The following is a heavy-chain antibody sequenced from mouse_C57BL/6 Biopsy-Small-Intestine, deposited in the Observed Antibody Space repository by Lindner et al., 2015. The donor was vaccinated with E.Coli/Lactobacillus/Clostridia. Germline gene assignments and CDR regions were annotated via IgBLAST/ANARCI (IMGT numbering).Heavy chain of an antibody. CDR1: GYTFSTYG. CDR3: ARDDIAARPRYYYGMDV. D-gene: IGHD1-1*01. Sequence: SVKVSCKASGYTFSTYGISWVRQAPGQGLEWMGWINGYTGDTKSAQKLHGRVTMTRDTSTSTAYMELRSLTSDDTAVYYCARDDIAARPRYYYGMDVWGQGTTVTVSS. V-gene: IGHV1-7*01. J-gene: IGHJ1*01. CDR2: INGYTGDT.